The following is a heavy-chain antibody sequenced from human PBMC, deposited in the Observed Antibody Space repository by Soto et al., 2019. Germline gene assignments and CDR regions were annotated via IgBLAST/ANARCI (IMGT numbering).Heavy chain of an antibody. CDR3: ARLGGGTTFDY. CDR2: IYYSGST. V-gene: IGHV4-39*01. CDR1: GGSISSSSYY. J-gene: IGHJ4*02. Sequence: QLQLQESGPGLVKPSETLSLTCTVSGGSISSSSYYWGWIRQPPGKGLEWIGSIYYSGSTYYNPSLKSRVTISVDTSKNQFSLKLSSVTAADTVVYYCARLGGGTTFDYWGQGTLVTVSS. D-gene: IGHD1-1*01.